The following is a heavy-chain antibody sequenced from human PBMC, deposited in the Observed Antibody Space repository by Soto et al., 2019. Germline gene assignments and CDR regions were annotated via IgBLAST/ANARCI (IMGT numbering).Heavy chain of an antibody. Sequence: QVQLQESGPGLVKPSQTLSLTCTVSGGSISSGGTGSYWTWIRQLPGKGLEWIGYIYYTGNTYYTPSLKSRPTISIGTSENQFSLKLTSVTAADTAVYFWASGHDAYKVRYWGQGTLVTVSS. CDR1: GGSISSGGTGSY. CDR2: IYYTGNT. J-gene: IGHJ4*02. V-gene: IGHV4-31*03. CDR3: ASGHDAYKVRY. D-gene: IGHD1-1*01.